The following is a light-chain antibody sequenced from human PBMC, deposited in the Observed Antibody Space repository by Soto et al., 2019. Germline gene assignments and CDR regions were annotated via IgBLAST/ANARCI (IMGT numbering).Light chain of an antibody. CDR3: GADHGSGSNFVT. V-gene: IGLV9-49*01. CDR1: SGYSNYK. J-gene: IGLJ1*01. CDR2: VGTGGIVG. Sequence: QPVLTQPPSASASLGASVTLTCTLSSGYSNYKVDWYQQRPGKGPRFVMRVGTGGIVGSKGDGIPDRFSVLGSGLNRYLTIKNIQEEDESDYHCGADHGSGSNFVTFGTGTKLTVL.